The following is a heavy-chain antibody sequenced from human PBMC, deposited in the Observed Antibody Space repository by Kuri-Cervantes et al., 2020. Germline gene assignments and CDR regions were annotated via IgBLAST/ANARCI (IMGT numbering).Heavy chain of an antibody. CDR1: GFTFSDYY. J-gene: IGHJ4*02. V-gene: IGHV3-11*01. CDR3: ARGSPPTLRAGDY. CDR2: ISSSGSTI. Sequence: GESLKISCAASGFTFSDYYMTWIRQAPGKGLEWVSYISSSGSTIYYADSVQGRFTISRDNAKNSLYLQMNSLRAEDTAVYYCARGSPPTLRAGDYWGQGTLVTVSS. D-gene: IGHD2/OR15-2a*01.